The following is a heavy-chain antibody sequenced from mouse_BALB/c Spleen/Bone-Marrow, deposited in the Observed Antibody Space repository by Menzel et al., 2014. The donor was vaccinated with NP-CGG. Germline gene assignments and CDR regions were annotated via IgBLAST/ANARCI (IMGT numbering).Heavy chain of an antibody. CDR3: ARGIPYYPMTS. D-gene: IGHD5-1-1*01. V-gene: IGHV14-3*02. J-gene: IGHJ4*01. Sequence: EVQLQESGAELVKPGASVKLSCTASGFNIKDTYMHWVKQRPEQGLEWIGRIDPANGNTKFAPKFQGKATITADTSSNTAYLHLSSLTSEDTAVYYCARGIPYYPMTSGVKEPQSPSPQ. CDR1: GFNIKDTY. CDR2: IDPANGNT.